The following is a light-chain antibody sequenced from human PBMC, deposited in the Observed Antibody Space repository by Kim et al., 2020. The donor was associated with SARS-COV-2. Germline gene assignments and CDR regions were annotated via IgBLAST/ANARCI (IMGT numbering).Light chain of an antibody. CDR1: SSDVGAYNY. J-gene: IGLJ3*02. CDR3: SSYVGSDRVV. V-gene: IGLV2-8*01. CDR2: EVD. Sequence: QSALTQPPSASGSPGQSVTISCTGTSSDVGAYNYVSWYQQHPGKAPKVMIYEVDKRPSGVPDRFSGSKSGNTASLTVSGPQAEDEADYYCSSYVGSDRVVFGGGTQLTVL.